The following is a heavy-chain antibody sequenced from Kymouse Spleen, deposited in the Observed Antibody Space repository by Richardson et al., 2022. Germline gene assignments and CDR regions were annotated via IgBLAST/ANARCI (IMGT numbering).Heavy chain of an antibody. J-gene: IGHJ4*02. Sequence: QVQLQQWGAGLLKPSETLSLTCAVYGGSFSGYYWSWIRQPPGKGLEWIGEINHSGSTNYNPSLKSRVTISVDTSKNQFSLKLSSVTAADTAVYYCARGYSSSWDYWGQGTLVTVSS. D-gene: IGHD6-13*01. V-gene: IGHV4-34*01. CDR2: INHSGST. CDR3: ARGYSSSWDY. CDR1: GGSFSGYY.